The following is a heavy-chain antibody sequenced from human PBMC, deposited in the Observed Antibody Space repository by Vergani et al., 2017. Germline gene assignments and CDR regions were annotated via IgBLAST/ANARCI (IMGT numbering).Heavy chain of an antibody. CDR2: IYRTCRT. J-gene: IGHJ4*02. D-gene: IGHD3-9*01. CDR3: ARRSGIVYDIFSGTQYFFDF. CDR1: GFSIDNGYY. Sequence: QVQLEESGPGLVKPSETLSLTCAVSGFSIDNGYYWDWIRQPPGKGLEWIGSIYRTCRTHFNPSLKSRVTISVDTSNNHFSLRLNSLTAADTAVYYCARRSGIVYDIFSGTQYFFDFGGQGTLVTVSS. V-gene: IGHV4-38-2*01.